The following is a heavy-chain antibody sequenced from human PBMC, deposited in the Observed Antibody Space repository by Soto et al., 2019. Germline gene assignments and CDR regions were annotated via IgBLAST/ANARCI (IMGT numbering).Heavy chain of an antibody. V-gene: IGHV3-23*01. D-gene: IGHD2-2*02. CDR2: ISVSAGST. CDR1: GFTFSSYA. Sequence: QAGGSLRLSCAASGFTFSSYAMTWVRQAPGKGLEWVSSISVSAGSTYYADSVKGRFTISRDNSKNTVYLQMNSLRVDDTAVYYCANGQYQLLYGSDWGQGTQVTVSS. CDR3: ANGQYQLLYGSD. J-gene: IGHJ4*02.